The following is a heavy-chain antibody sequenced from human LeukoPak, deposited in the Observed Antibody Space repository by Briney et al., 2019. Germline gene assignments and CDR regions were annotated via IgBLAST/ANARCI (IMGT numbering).Heavy chain of an antibody. Sequence: SETLSLTCTVSDVSLSTGYYYWNWIRQPSGKGLEWIGYISYSGSTYYNPSLKSRVAISVDTSKNQFSLKLTFLTAADTAVYYCARESYSRYYYFDYWGQGTLVTVSS. D-gene: IGHD6-13*01. CDR2: ISYSGST. J-gene: IGHJ4*02. V-gene: IGHV4-30-4*01. CDR3: ARESYSRYYYFDY. CDR1: DVSLSTGYYY.